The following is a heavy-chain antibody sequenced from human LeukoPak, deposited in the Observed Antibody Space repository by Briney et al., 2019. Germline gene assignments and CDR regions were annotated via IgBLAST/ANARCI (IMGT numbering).Heavy chain of an antibody. V-gene: IGHV3-23*01. Sequence: GSLRLSCAASGFTFSSYAMSWVRQAPGKGLEWVSAISGSGGSTYYADSVKGRFTISRDNSKNTLYLQMNSLRAEDTAVYYCAREREYYYDSSGYYQFFDCWGQGTLVTVSS. CDR1: GFTFSSYA. D-gene: IGHD3-22*01. J-gene: IGHJ4*02. CDR2: ISGSGGST. CDR3: AREREYYYDSSGYYQFFDC.